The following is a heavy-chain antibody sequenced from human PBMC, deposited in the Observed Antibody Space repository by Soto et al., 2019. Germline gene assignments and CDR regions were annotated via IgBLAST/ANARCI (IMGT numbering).Heavy chain of an antibody. D-gene: IGHD3-22*01. Sequence: EVPLVESGGGLVQPGGSLRLSCAASGFTFSTYWMHWVRQAPGKGLVWVSRIKNDGSGTYYVDSVEGRFTISRDNAKNPLYLQMNSLRAEDTAVYYCVRGDGDYYDGNGYLGRHWGQGTLVTVSS. CDR3: VRGDGDYYDGNGYLGRH. V-gene: IGHV3-74*01. CDR2: IKNDGSGT. CDR1: GFTFSTYW. J-gene: IGHJ4*02.